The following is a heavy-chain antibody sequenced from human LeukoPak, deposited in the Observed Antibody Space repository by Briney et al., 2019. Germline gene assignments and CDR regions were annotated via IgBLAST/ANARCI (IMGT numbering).Heavy chain of an antibody. Sequence: GGSLRLSCAASGFTFSDYYMSWIRQAPGKGLEWVSYISGSGSTIYYADSVKGRFTISRDNAKNSLYLQMNSLRAEDTAVYYCARVGTIFGVARYYFDYWGQGTLVTVSS. CDR3: ARVGTIFGVARYYFDY. J-gene: IGHJ4*02. CDR1: GFTFSDYY. CDR2: ISGSGSTI. D-gene: IGHD3-3*01. V-gene: IGHV3-11*01.